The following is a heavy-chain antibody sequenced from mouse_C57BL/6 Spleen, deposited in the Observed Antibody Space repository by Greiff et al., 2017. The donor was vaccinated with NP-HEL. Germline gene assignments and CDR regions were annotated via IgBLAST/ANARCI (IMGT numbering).Heavy chain of an antibody. D-gene: IGHD2-12*01. CDR2: IDPENGDT. CDR1: GFNIKDDY. J-gene: IGHJ3*01. V-gene: IGHV14-4*01. Sequence: EVQLQQSGAELVRPGASVKLSCTASGFNIKDDYMHWVKQRPEQGLEWIGWIDPENGDTEYASKFQGKATITADTSSNTAYLQLSSLTSEDTAVYCCTTCYDGAWFAYWGQGTLVTVSA. CDR3: TTCYDGAWFAY.